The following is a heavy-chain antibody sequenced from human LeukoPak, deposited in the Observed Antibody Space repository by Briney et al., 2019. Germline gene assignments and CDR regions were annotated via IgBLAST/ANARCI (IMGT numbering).Heavy chain of an antibody. D-gene: IGHD2/OR15-2a*01. CDR2: ITGSGGST. Sequence: GGSVRLSCAASGFTFSSYAMSWVRQAPGKGLEWVSAITGSGGSTYYADSVKGRFTISRDNSKNTLYLKMNSLRAEDTAVYYCAKGFGIAPSLKYYFDYWGQGTLVTVS. J-gene: IGHJ4*02. CDR3: AKGFGIAPSLKYYFDY. V-gene: IGHV3-23*01. CDR1: GFTFSSYA.